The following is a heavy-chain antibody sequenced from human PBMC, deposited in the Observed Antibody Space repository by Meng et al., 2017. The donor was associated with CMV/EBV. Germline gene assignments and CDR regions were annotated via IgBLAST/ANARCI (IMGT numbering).Heavy chain of an antibody. J-gene: IGHJ4*02. D-gene: IGHD5-18*01. V-gene: IGHV2-5*02. CDR2: IYWDDDK. Sequence: QVTVKESGPTLVKPTQTLTLTCTFSGFSPSTSGVGVGWIRQPPGKALEWLALIYWDDDKRYSPSLKSRLTITKDTSKNQVVLTMTNMDPVDTATYYCAHLDTAKLHFDYWGQGTLVTVSS. CDR3: AHLDTAKLHFDY. CDR1: GFSPSTSGVG.